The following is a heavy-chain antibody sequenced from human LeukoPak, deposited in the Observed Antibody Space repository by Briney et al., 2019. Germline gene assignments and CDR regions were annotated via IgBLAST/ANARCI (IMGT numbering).Heavy chain of an antibody. CDR1: GXTFSSSQ. Sequence: PGGSLRLSCAASGXTFSSSQMNWVRQAPGKGLQWVSFISITGSTTYYADSVKGRFIISRDDAENSLYLQMSSLRVEDTAIYYCARTLDGLPGDLWGQGTLVTVSS. V-gene: IGHV3-48*03. CDR2: ISITGSTT. J-gene: IGHJ5*02. CDR3: ARTLDGLPGDL. D-gene: IGHD3-10*01.